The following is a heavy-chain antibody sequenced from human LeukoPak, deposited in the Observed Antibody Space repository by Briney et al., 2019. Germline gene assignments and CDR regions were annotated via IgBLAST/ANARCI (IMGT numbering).Heavy chain of an antibody. Sequence: GGSLRLSCAASGFTFSSYGMHWVRQAPGKGLEGVAVISYDGSNKYYADSVKGRFTISRDNSKNTLYLQMNSLRAEDTAVYYCAKDRGGDYYGSGTAIKYWGQGTLVTVSS. J-gene: IGHJ4*02. V-gene: IGHV3-30*18. CDR2: ISYDGSNK. CDR1: GFTFSSYG. D-gene: IGHD3-10*01. CDR3: AKDRGGDYYGSGTAIKY.